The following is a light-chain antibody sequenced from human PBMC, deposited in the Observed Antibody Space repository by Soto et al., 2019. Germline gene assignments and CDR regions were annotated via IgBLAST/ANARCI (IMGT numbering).Light chain of an antibody. CDR1: RSVDSN. J-gene: IGKJ4*01. V-gene: IGKV3-15*01. Sequence: EIVMTQSPATLPVSPGEGATLSCRASRSVDSNIAWYQQRPGQAPRLLIYGASTRATGIPARFSGSGSGTEFTPTISIPQSEAFAVYYGQQYQHWPLAFSGGTKIDIK. CDR2: GAS. CDR3: QQYQHWPLA.